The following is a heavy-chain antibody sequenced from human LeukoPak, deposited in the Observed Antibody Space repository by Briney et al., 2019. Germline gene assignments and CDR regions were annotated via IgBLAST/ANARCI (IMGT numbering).Heavy chain of an antibody. CDR1: GGSISSGGYS. CDR2: IYHSGST. CDR3: AXEGXXXPFDY. V-gene: IGHV4-30-2*01. J-gene: IGHJ4*02. Sequence: SETLSLTCAVSGGSISSGGYSWSWIRQPPGKGLEWIGYIYHSGSTYYNPSLKSRVTISVDRSKNQFSLKLSSVTAADTAVYXCAXEGXXXPFDYWGQGXLVTVS.